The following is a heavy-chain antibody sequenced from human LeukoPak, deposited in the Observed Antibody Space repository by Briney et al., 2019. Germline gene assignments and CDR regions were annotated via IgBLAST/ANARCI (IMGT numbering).Heavy chain of an antibody. J-gene: IGHJ4*02. CDR3: ARVLVDINSSGYYYLFDY. D-gene: IGHD3-22*01. CDR2: IYYSGST. Sequence: SETLSLTSTVSGGSISSYYWSWIRQPPGKGLEWIGYIYYSGSTNYNPSLKSRVTISVDTSKNQFSLKLSSVTAADTAVYYCARVLVDINSSGYYYLFDYWGQGTLVTVSS. V-gene: IGHV4-59*01. CDR1: GGSISSYY.